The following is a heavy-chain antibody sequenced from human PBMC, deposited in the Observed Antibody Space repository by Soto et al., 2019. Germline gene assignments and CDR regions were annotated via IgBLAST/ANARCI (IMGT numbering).Heavy chain of an antibody. J-gene: IGHJ6*02. CDR2: ISAYNGNT. Sequence: ASVKVSCKASGYTFTSYGISWVRQTPGQGLEWMGWISAYNGNTNYAQKLQGRVTMTTDTSTSTAYMELRSLRSDDTAVYYCARVPIFTMVRGVIISLPYYYGMDVWGQGTTVTVSS. D-gene: IGHD3-10*01. V-gene: IGHV1-18*01. CDR1: GYTFTSYG. CDR3: ARVPIFTMVRGVIISLPYYYGMDV.